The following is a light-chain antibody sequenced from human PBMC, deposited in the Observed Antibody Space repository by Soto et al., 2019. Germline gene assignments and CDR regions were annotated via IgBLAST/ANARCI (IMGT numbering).Light chain of an antibody. J-gene: IGLJ3*02. CDR1: SSDVGGYNY. V-gene: IGLV2-11*01. CDR2: DVT. Sequence: SALTQPRSVSGSPGQSVTISCTGTSSDVGGYNYVSWYQQLPGKAPKLMIYDVTKRPSGVPDRFSGSKSGNTASLTISGLQAEDEADYHCCSFSGTYHWVFGGGTKVTVL. CDR3: CSFSGTYHWV.